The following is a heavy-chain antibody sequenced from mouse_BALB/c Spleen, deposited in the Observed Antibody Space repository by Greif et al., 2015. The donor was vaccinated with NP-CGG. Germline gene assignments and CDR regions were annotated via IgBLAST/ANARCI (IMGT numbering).Heavy chain of an antibody. Sequence: QVQLQQSGPELVKPGASVKISCKASGYTFTDYYINWVKQKPGQGLEWIGWIYPGSGNTKYNEKFKGKATWTVDTSSNTAYTQLSNLTSEDTAVYICARRTGTEAMDYWGQGTSVTVSS. D-gene: IGHD4-1*01. CDR3: ARRTGTEAMDY. V-gene: IGHV1-84*02. CDR2: IYPGSGNT. CDR1: GYTFTDYY. J-gene: IGHJ4*01.